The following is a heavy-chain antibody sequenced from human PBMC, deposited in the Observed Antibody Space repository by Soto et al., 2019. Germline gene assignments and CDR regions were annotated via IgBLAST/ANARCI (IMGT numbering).Heavy chain of an antibody. V-gene: IGHV1-69*01. CDR1: GGTFSSYA. CDR3: ASVNYDSSGYCSPEDYYGMDV. CDR2: IIPIFGTA. Sequence: QVQLVQSGAEVKKPGSSVKVSCKASGGTFSSYAISWVRQAPGQGLEWMGGIIPIFGTANYAQKFQGRVTITADESTSTAYMELSSLRSEDTAVYYCASVNYDSSGYCSPEDYYGMDVWGQGTTVTVSS. J-gene: IGHJ6*02. D-gene: IGHD3-22*01.